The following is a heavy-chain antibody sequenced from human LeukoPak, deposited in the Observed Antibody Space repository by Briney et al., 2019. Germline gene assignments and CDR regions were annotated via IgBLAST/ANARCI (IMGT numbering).Heavy chain of an antibody. J-gene: IGHJ3*02. CDR2: IRYDSTDK. V-gene: IGHV3-30*02. CDR3: ARAGTYYYDSSGYQDAFDI. CDR1: GFTFSSYG. Sequence: GGSLRLSCAASGFTFSSYGMHWVRQAPAKGLEWVAFIRYDSTDKYYADSVKGRFTISRDNSKNTLYLQMNSLRAEDTAVYYCARAGTYYYDSSGYQDAFDIWGQGTMVTVSS. D-gene: IGHD3-22*01.